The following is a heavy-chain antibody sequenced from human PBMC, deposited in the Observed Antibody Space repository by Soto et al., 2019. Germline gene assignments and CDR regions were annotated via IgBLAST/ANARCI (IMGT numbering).Heavy chain of an antibody. V-gene: IGHV5-10-1*01. J-gene: IGHJ3*01. Sequence: GDSLKISCEGSGYTFTNYWITWVRQMPGKGLEWWGRIHPSDSYTTYSPSFQGHVTISTDKSISTAFLQWSSLKASDTAMYYCVRPWESSGDNHVFEVWGQGTLVTVSS. CDR3: VRPWESSGDNHVFEV. CDR1: GYTFTNYW. D-gene: IGHD2-21*02. CDR2: IHPSDSYT.